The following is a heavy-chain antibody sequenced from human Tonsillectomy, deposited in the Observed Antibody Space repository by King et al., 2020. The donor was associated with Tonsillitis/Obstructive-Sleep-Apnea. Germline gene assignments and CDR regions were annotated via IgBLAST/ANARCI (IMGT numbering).Heavy chain of an antibody. D-gene: IGHD4-17*01. CDR1: GDSISSSSYY. CDR2: IYYSGTT. CDR3: VRQREEGYGNYYYYMDV. V-gene: IGHV4-39*01. J-gene: IGHJ6*03. Sequence: QLQESGPGLVKPSETLSLTCSVSGDSISSSSYYWGWIRQSPGKGLEWIGSIYYSGTTYYNPSLKSRVTISVDTSKNQFSLKVSSVTAADTAVYYCVRQREEGYGNYYYYMDVWGKGTTVTVSS.